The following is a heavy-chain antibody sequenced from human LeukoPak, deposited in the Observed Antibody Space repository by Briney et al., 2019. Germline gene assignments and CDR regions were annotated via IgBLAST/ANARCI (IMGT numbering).Heavy chain of an antibody. V-gene: IGHV3-49*04. Sequence: PGGSLRLSCTASGFTFGDYAMSWVRQAPGKGLEWVGFIRSKAYGGTTEYAASVKGRFTISRDDSKSIAYLQMNSLKTEDTAVYYCTRSELRGIRYFDYWGQGTLVTVSS. CDR3: TRSELRGIRYFDY. J-gene: IGHJ4*02. CDR2: IRSKAYGGTT. D-gene: IGHD1-26*01. CDR1: GFTFGDYA.